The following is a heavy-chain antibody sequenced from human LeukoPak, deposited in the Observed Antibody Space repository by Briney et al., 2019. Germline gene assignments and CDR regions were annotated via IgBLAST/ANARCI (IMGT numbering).Heavy chain of an antibody. V-gene: IGHV1-69*05. D-gene: IGHD3-10*01. CDR2: IIPIFGTA. CDR3: ARGRFMVRGVITLDY. CDR1: GGTFSSYA. Sequence: SVKVSCKASGGTFSSYAISWVRQAPGQGLEWMGRIIPIFGTANYAQKFQGRVTITTDESTSTAYMELSSLRAEDTAVYYCARGRFMVRGVITLDYWGQGTLVTVSS. J-gene: IGHJ4*02.